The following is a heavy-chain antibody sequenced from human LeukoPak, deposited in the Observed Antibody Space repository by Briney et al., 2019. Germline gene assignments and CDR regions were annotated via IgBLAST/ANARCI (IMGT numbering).Heavy chain of an antibody. V-gene: IGHV4-38-2*02. D-gene: IGHD2-2*01. CDR3: ATEYCSSSTCRFEY. J-gene: IGHJ4*02. Sequence: SETLSLTCTVSGYSISSGYYWGWIRQPPGKGLEWIVNIYHTGSTYYNPSLKSRVTISVDTSRNQFSLKLSSVTAADTAVYYCATEYCSSSTCRFEYWGQGTLVTVSS. CDR2: IYHTGST. CDR1: GYSISSGYY.